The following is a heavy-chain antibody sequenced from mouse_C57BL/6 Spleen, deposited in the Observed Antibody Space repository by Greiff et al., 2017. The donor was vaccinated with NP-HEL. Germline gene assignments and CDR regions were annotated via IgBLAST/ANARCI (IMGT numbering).Heavy chain of an antibody. D-gene: IGHD1-1*01. J-gene: IGHJ4*01. Sequence: DVHLVESGGGLVQPGESLKLSCESNEYEFPSHDMSWVRKTPEKRLELVAAINSDGGSTYYPDTMERRFIISRDNTKKTLYLQMSSLRSEDTALYYCARHGTTVVATGAMDYWGQGTSVTVSS. V-gene: IGHV5-2*01. CDR1: EYEFPSHD. CDR3: ARHGTTVVATGAMDY. CDR2: INSDGGST.